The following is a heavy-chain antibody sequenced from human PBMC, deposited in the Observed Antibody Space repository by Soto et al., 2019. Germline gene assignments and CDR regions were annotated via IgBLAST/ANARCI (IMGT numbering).Heavy chain of an antibody. D-gene: IGHD2-15*01. V-gene: IGHV3-21*01. CDR2: ISSSSSYI. J-gene: IGHJ4*02. Sequence: PGGPLRLSWAASGFTFSSYSMNWVRQATGKGLEWVSSISSSSSYIYYADSVKGRFTISRDNAKNSLYLQMNSLRAEDTAVYYCASGDKLGYCSGGSCSTPYYFDYWGQGTLVTVSS. CDR1: GFTFSSYS. CDR3: ASGDKLGYCSGGSCSTPYYFDY.